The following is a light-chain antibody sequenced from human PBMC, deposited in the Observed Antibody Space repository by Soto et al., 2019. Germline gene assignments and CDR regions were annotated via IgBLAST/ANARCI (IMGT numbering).Light chain of an antibody. CDR2: GAS. Sequence: SMLTQSRGTLSLSPGVRFTLPCRASQSVNSSYLAWYQHKTGQAPRIXIYGASTRATGIPDRFSGSGYGTDFNLTIARPEPGDFAVYYCQQYGNSPQTFGQGTKVDIK. J-gene: IGKJ1*01. V-gene: IGKV3-20*01. CDR1: QSVNSSY. CDR3: QQYGNSPQT.